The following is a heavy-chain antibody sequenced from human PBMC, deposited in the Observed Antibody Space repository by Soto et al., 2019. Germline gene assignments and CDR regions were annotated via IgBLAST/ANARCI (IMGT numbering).Heavy chain of an antibody. J-gene: IGHJ4*02. V-gene: IGHV3-23*01. CDR2: IVAGGST. D-gene: IGHD5-12*01. CDR3: GKVGNSGYDLDY. CDR1: GFSFSSYA. Sequence: GGSLRLSCAASGFSFSSYAMSWVRQAPGKGLDWVSAIVAGGSTYYSDSVKGRFTISRDNSRNTLYLQMNSLRAEDTAVYYCGKVGNSGYDLDYWGQGTLVTVSS.